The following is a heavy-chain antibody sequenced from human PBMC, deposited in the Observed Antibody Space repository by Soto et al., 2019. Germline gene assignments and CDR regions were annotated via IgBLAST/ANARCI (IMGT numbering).Heavy chain of an antibody. J-gene: IGHJ6*02. V-gene: IGHV3-23*01. Sequence: PGGSLRLSCAASGFTFSSYAMSWVRQAPGKGLEWVSAISGSGGSTYYADSVKGRFTISRDNSKNTLYLQMNSLRAEDTAVYYCAKVGSSGPYYYYGMDVWGQGTMVTVSS. D-gene: IGHD6-19*01. CDR2: ISGSGGST. CDR1: GFTFSSYA. CDR3: AKVGSSGPYYYYGMDV.